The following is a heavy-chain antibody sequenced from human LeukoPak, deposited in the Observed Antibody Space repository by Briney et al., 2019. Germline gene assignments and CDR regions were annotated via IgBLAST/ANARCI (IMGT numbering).Heavy chain of an antibody. J-gene: IGHJ5*02. D-gene: IGHD2-15*01. CDR2: INPNSGGT. V-gene: IGHV1-2*02. CDR3: ARGYCSGGSCYRYNWFDP. CDR1: GYTFTGYY. Sequence: GASVKVSCKASGYTFTGYYLHWVRQAPGQGLEWMGWINPNSGGTNYAQKFQGRVTMTRDTSISTAYMELSRLSSDDTAVYYCARGYCSGGSCYRYNWFDPWGQGTLVTVSS.